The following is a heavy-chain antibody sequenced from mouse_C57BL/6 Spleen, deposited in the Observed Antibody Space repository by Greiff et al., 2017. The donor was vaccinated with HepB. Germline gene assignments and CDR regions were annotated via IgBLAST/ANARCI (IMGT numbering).Heavy chain of an antibody. V-gene: IGHV7-3*01. CDR3: ARGRPYAMDY. J-gene: IGHJ4*01. CDR1: GFTFTDYY. Sequence: EVQLVESGGGLVQPGGSLSLSCAASGFTFTDYYMSWVRQPPGKALEWLGFIRNKANGYTTEYSASVKGRFTISRDNSQSILYLQMNALRAEDSATYYCARGRPYAMDYWGQGTSVTVSS. CDR2: IRNKANGYTT.